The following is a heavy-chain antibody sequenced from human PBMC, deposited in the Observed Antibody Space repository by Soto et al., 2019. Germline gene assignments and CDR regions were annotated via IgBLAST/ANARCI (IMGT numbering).Heavy chain of an antibody. D-gene: IGHD3-9*01. CDR1: GYTFTSYG. V-gene: IGHV1-18*01. CDR2: ISAYNGNT. CDR3: ARALDILTGYGFDY. J-gene: IGHJ4*02. Sequence: ASVKVSCKASGYTFTSYGISWVRQAPGQGLEWMGWISAYNGNTNYAQKLQGRVTMTTDTFTSTAYMELRSLRSDDTAVYYCARALDILTGYGFDYWGQGTLVTVSS.